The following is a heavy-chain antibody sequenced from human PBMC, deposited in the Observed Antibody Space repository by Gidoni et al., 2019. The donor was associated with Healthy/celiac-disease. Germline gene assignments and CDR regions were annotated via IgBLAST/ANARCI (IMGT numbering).Heavy chain of an antibody. J-gene: IGHJ4*02. D-gene: IGHD3-16*02. CDR2: IYHSGST. CDR3: ARGPHYDYVWGSYPYYFDY. Sequence: QLQLQESGSGLVKPSQTLSLPCAVSGGSISSGGYSWSWIRQPPGKGLEWIGYIYHSGSTYYNPSLKSRVTISVDRSKNQFSLKLSSVTAADTAVYYCARGPHYDYVWGSYPYYFDYWGQGTLVTVSS. CDR1: GGSISSGGYS. V-gene: IGHV4-30-2*01.